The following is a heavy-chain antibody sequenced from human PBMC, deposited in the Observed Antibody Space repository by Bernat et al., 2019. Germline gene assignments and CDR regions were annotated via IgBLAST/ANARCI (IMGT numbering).Heavy chain of an antibody. D-gene: IGHD2-2*01. Sequence: EVQLLESGGGLVQPGGSLRLSCAASGFTFSSDAMTWVRQAPGKGLGWVSGISGSGGSTSYADSVKGRFTISRDNSKNTLYLQMTSLRAEDTAVYYCAKDVVVVPAAMGYFQHWGQGTLVTVSS. CDR3: AKDVVVVPAAMGYFQH. CDR2: ISGSGGST. CDR1: GFTFSSDA. V-gene: IGHV3-23*01. J-gene: IGHJ1*01.